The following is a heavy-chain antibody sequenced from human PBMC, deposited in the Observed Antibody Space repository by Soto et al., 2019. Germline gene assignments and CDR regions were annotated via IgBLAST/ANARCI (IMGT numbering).Heavy chain of an antibody. D-gene: IGHD1-26*01. J-gene: IGHJ5*02. CDR3: ARSSGGNFGIIIEGTNWFAP. Sequence: VSVKVSYMAPRDRFTSYYINWVRQAPAQGLEWMGVINPHGGSTANAQKFKGRVTLTRDTPASTVYMEVSSLTSEDTAMYYCARSSGGNFGIIIEGTNWFAPWGQGTLVTVSS. V-gene: IGHV1-46*01. CDR1: RDRFTSYY. CDR2: INPHGGST.